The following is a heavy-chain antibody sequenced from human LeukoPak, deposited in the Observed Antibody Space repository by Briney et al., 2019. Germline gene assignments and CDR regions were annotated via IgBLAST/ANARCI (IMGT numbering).Heavy chain of an antibody. Sequence: PSETLSLTCNVSGDYITTTNYYWAWIRQPPGKGLERIASVFYSGTTYYNPSLKSRVIISMDTARKQISLRLGSVTATDTAIYYCARRSRLYRHETTGYHDSWGQGTLVTVSS. CDR2: VFYSGTT. CDR3: ARRSRLYRHETTGYHDS. CDR1: GDYITTTNYY. J-gene: IGHJ4*02. D-gene: IGHD3-9*01. V-gene: IGHV4-39*01.